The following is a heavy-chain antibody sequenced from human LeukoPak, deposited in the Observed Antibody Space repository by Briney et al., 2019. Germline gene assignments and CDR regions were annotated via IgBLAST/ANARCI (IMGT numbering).Heavy chain of an antibody. CDR1: GFTFSSYA. V-gene: IGHV3-30*04. Sequence: GRSLRLSCSASGFTFSSYAMHWVRQAPGKGLEWVAVISYDGSNKYYADSVKGRFTISRDNPKNTLYLQMNSLRAEDTAVYYRARDGGYENTYYFDYWGQGTLVTVSS. J-gene: IGHJ4*02. CDR2: ISYDGSNK. D-gene: IGHD5-12*01. CDR3: ARDGGYENTYYFDY.